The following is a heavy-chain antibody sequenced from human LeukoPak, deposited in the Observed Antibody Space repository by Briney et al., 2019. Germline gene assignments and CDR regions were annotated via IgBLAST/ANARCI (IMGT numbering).Heavy chain of an antibody. Sequence: SETLSLTCAVYGGSFSGYYWSRIRQPPGKGLEWIGEINHSGSTNYNPSLKSRVTISVDTSKNQFSLKLSSVTAADTAVYYCARGDYDSSGYPHLFDYWGQGTLVTVSS. D-gene: IGHD3-22*01. V-gene: IGHV4-34*01. CDR1: GGSFSGYY. CDR2: INHSGST. J-gene: IGHJ4*02. CDR3: ARGDYDSSGYPHLFDY.